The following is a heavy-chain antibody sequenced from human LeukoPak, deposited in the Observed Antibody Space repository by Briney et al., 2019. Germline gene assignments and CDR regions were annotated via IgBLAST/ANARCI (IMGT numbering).Heavy chain of an antibody. CDR2: ISSSSSYI. CDR1: GFTFSSYS. CDR3: ARAIASGNFDY. J-gene: IGHJ4*02. Sequence: GGSLRLSCAASGFTFSSYSMNWVRQAPGKGLEWVSSISSSSSYIYYADSVKGRFTTSRDNAKNSLYLQMNSLRAEDTAVYYCARAIASGNFDYWGQGTLVTVSS. V-gene: IGHV3-21*01.